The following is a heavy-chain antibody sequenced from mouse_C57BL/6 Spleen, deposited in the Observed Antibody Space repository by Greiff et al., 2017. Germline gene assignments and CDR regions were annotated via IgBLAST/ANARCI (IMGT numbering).Heavy chain of an antibody. J-gene: IGHJ4*01. CDR1: GYAFSSYW. Sequence: QVQLQQSGAELVKPGASVKISCKASGYAFSSYWMNWVKQRPGKGLEWIGQIYPGDGDTNYNGKFKGKDTLTADKSSSTAYMQLRSLTSEDSAVYFCARVDFYYYVSSYSMDYWGQGTSVTVSS. V-gene: IGHV1-80*01. CDR2: IYPGDGDT. CDR3: ARVDFYYYVSSYSMDY. D-gene: IGHD1-1*01.